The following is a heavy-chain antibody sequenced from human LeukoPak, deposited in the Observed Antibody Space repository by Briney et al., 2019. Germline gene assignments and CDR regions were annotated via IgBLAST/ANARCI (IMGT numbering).Heavy chain of an antibody. J-gene: IGHJ3*02. D-gene: IGHD3-10*01. CDR3: AREKGTMIREMAFEI. CDR1: GFTFSTYA. CDR2: IKQDGSDK. V-gene: IGHV3-7*01. Sequence: GGSLRLSCAASGFTFSTYAMSWVRHTPGKGLEWVANIKQDGSDKYYGDSVKGRFTISRDNAQNSLYLQMNSLRAADTAVYYCAREKGTMIREMAFEIWGQGTMVTVPS.